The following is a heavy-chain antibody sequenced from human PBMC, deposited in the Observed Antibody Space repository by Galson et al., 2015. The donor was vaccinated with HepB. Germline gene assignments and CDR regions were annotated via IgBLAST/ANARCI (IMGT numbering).Heavy chain of an antibody. D-gene: IGHD3-10*01. J-gene: IGHJ5*02. Sequence: SLRLSCAASGFTFSSYAMSWVRQAPGKGLEWVSAISGSGGSTYYADSVKGRFTISRDNSKNTLYLQMNSLRAEDRAVYYCAKGFYPGDWFDPWGQGTLVTVSS. CDR2: ISGSGGST. V-gene: IGHV3-23*01. CDR3: AKGFYPGDWFDP. CDR1: GFTFSSYA.